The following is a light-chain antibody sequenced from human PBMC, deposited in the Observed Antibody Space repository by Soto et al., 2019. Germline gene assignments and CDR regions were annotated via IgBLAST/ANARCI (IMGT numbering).Light chain of an antibody. V-gene: IGKV1-5*01. Sequence: DIQMTQSPSTLSASVLDIVTITFLASQTISNWLAWYQQKPGKAPKLLIYDASSLESGVPSRFSGSGSGTEFTLTISSLQPDDFATYYCQQSYSTPTWTFGQGTKVDIK. J-gene: IGKJ1*01. CDR3: QQSYSTPTWT. CDR2: DAS. CDR1: QTISNW.